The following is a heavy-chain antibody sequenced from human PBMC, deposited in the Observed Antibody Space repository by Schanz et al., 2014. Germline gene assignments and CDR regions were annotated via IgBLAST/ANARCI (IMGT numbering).Heavy chain of an antibody. V-gene: IGHV3-33*06. Sequence: QVQLVESGGGVVQPGRSLRLSCAASGFTFGSYPIHWVRQAPGKGLEWVAVIWYDGNNKYYADSVKGRFTISRDNSKNTLYLQMNSLRAEDTALYYCAKDPHRDYGGKPQAFDIWGQGTMVTVSS. CDR1: GFTFGSYP. CDR2: IWYDGNNK. CDR3: AKDPHRDYGGKPQAFDI. D-gene: IGHD4-17*01. J-gene: IGHJ3*02.